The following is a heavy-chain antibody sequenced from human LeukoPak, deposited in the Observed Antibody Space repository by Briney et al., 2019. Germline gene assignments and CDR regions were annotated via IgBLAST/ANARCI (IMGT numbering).Heavy chain of an antibody. D-gene: IGHD2-21*02. V-gene: IGHV3-21*01. CDR1: GFTFSRYS. Sequence: GGSLRLFYAASGFTFSRYSMNWVPEAPGEGLEWVSSISSSSSYIYYADSVKGRFTISRDNAKNSLYLQMNSLRAEDTAVYYCARGRHILMVTPNFDYWGQGTLVTVSS. CDR3: ARGRHILMVTPNFDY. CDR2: ISSSSSYI. J-gene: IGHJ4*02.